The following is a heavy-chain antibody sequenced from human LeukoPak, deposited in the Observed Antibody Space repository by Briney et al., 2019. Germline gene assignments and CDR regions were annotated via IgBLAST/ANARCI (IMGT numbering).Heavy chain of an antibody. J-gene: IGHJ3*02. D-gene: IGHD6-6*01. V-gene: IGHV3-21*01. CDR1: GFTFSSYS. CDR2: ISSSSSYI. CDR3: ARRSAARDAFDI. Sequence: GGSLRLSCAASGFTFSSYSMNWVRQAPGKGLEWVSSISSSSSYIYYADSVKGRFTISRDNAKNTLYLQMNSLRAEDTAVYYCARRSAARDAFDIWGQGTMVTGSS.